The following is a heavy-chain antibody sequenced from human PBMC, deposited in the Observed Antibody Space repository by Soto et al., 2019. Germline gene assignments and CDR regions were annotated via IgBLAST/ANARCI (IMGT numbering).Heavy chain of an antibody. V-gene: IGHV3-21*01. CDR2: ISESDYT. CDR1: GFAFNNYG. D-gene: IGHD2-2*01. CDR3: AREDSIIIPAVSDF. Sequence: PVGSLRLSCTVSGFAFNNYGINWVRQAPGKGLEWVSSISESDYTYYSDSVKGRFTISRDNAKNSVSLQMNTLRVEDTAVYYCAREDSIIIPAVSDFWGQGTLVTVSS. J-gene: IGHJ4*02.